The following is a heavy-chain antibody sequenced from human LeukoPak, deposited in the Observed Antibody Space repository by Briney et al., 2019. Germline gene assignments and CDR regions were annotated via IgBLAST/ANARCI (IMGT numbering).Heavy chain of an antibody. Sequence: SETLSLACTVSGGSVTGGTYYWSWIRQPPGKGLEWIGYFYYSGSTNFNPSLKSRVTISVDTSKNQFSLKLSSVTAADTAVYYCARAGYCSGGSCFRVYYFDSWGQGALVTVSS. CDR1: GGSVTGGTYY. CDR3: ARAGYCSGGSCFRVYYFDS. V-gene: IGHV4-61*01. D-gene: IGHD2-15*01. J-gene: IGHJ4*02. CDR2: FYYSGST.